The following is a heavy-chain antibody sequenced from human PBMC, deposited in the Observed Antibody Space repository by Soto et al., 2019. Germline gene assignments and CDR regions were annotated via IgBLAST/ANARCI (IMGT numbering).Heavy chain of an antibody. V-gene: IGHV1-69*01. CDR3: AILTPIPPTPSLSNWFDP. J-gene: IGHJ5*02. CDR1: GGTFSSYA. CDR2: IIPIFGTA. Sequence: QVQLVQSGAEVKKPGSSVKVSCKASGGTFSSYAISWLRQAPGQGLEWMGGIIPIFGTANYAQKFQGRVTITADEATSTAYMELSSLRSEDTAVYYCAILTPIPPTPSLSNWFDPWGQGTLVTVSS. D-gene: IGHD2-8*01.